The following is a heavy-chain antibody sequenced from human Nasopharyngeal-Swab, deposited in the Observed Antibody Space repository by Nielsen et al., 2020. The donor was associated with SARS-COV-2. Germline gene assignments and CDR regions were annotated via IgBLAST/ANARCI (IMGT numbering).Heavy chain of an antibody. J-gene: IGHJ6*02. V-gene: IGHV1-18*01. CDR2: ISAYNGNT. CDR1: GGTFSSYA. D-gene: IGHD4-11*01. CDR3: ASDLTTTVTTTYYYYGMVV. Sequence: ASVKVSCKASGGTFSSYAISWVRPAPGQGLEWMGWISAYNGNTNYAQKLQGRVTMTTDTSTSTAYMELRSLRSDDTAVYYCASDLTTTVTTTYYYYGMVVWGQGTTVTVSS.